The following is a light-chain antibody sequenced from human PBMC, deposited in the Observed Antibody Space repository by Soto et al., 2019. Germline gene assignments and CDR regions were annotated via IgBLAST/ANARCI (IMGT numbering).Light chain of an antibody. Sequence: QSALTQPRSVSGSPGQSVTISCTGTSSDVGGYNSVSWYQQHPGKAPKLMIYDVTKRPSGVPDRFSGSKSGNTASLTISGLQAEDDADYYCCSYAGTYTLVIFGGGTKLTVL. CDR1: SSDVGGYNS. CDR3: CSYAGTYTLVI. CDR2: DVT. V-gene: IGLV2-11*01. J-gene: IGLJ2*01.